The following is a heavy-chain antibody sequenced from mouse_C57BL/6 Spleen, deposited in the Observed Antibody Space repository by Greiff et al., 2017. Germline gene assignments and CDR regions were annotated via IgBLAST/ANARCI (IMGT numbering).Heavy chain of an antibody. Sequence: VKVEESEGGLVQPGSSMKLSCTASGFTFSDYYMAWVRQVPEKGLEWVANINYDGSSTYYLDSLKSRFIISRDNAKNILYLQMSSLKSEDTATYYCARVPYDYDWYFDVWGTGTTVTVSS. CDR1: GFTFSDYY. D-gene: IGHD2-4*01. V-gene: IGHV5-16*01. CDR2: INYDGSST. J-gene: IGHJ1*03. CDR3: ARVPYDYDWYFDV.